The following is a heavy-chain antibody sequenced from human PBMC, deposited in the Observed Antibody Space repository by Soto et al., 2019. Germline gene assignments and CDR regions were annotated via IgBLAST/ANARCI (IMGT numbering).Heavy chain of an antibody. CDR1: GFSLSTFGVG. V-gene: IGHV2-5*02. CDR2: IYWDDDK. CDR3: AHRGGANVGNAFDV. D-gene: IGHD2-8*01. Sequence: GSGPTLVNPTQTLTLTCTFSGFSLSTFGVGVGWIRQPPGKALEWLALIYWDDDKRYSPSLKSRLTITQDTSKNQVVLTMTNMDPVDTATYYCAHRGGANVGNAFDVWGQGIMVTVS. J-gene: IGHJ3*01.